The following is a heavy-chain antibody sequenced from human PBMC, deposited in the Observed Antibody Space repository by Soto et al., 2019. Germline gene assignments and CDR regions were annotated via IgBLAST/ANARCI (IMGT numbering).Heavy chain of an antibody. CDR1: GYTFTSYA. CDR2: INAGNGNT. D-gene: IGHD2-21*01. J-gene: IGHJ3*02. CDR3: ARPTPRTFGGSVVAFDI. V-gene: IGHV1-3*01. Sequence: ASVKVSCKASGYTFTSYAMHWVRQAPGQRLKWMGWINAGNGNTKYSQKFQGRVTITRDTSASTAYMELSSLRSEDTAVYYCARPTPRTFGGSVVAFDIWGQGTMVTVSS.